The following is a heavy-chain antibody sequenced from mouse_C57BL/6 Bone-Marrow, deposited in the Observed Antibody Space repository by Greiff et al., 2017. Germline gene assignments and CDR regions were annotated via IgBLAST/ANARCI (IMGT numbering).Heavy chain of an antibody. Sequence: EVQLQQSGAELVRPGASVTLSCTASGFNIKDDYMHWVKQRPEQGLEWIGWIDPENGDTEYASKFQGKATITADPSSNTAYLQLSSLTSADTTVYDCTTGGDYWGQGTSVTVSS. V-gene: IGHV14-4*01. CDR2: IDPENGDT. J-gene: IGHJ4*01. CDR3: TTGGDY. CDR1: GFNIKDDY.